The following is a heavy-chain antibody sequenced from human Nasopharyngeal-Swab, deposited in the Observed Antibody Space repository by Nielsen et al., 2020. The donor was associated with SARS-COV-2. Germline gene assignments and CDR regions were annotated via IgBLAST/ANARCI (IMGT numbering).Heavy chain of an antibody. Sequence: GESLKISCAASGFTFSSYGMHWVRQAPGKGLEWVAVISYDGSNKYYADSVKGRFTISRDSSKNTLYLQMNSLRAEDTAVYYCARGHNTYCGGDCYSLAPDYWGQGTLVTVSS. CDR2: ISYDGSNK. CDR1: GFTFSSYG. D-gene: IGHD2-21*02. V-gene: IGHV3-30*03. J-gene: IGHJ4*02. CDR3: ARGHNTYCGGDCYSLAPDY.